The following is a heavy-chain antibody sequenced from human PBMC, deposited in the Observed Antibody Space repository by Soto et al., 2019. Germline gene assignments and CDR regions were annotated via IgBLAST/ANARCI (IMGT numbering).Heavy chain of an antibody. CDR3: ARDRITDYGDTEVVDAFDI. D-gene: IGHD4-17*01. J-gene: IGHJ3*02. V-gene: IGHV1-18*01. CDR1: GYTFTSYG. Sequence: QVQLVQSGAAVKKPGASVKVSCKASGYTFTSYGISWVRQAPGQGLEWMGWISAYNGNTNYAQKLQGRVTMTTDTSTSTAYMELRSLRSDDTAGYYCARDRITDYGDTEVVDAFDIWGQGTMVTVSS. CDR2: ISAYNGNT.